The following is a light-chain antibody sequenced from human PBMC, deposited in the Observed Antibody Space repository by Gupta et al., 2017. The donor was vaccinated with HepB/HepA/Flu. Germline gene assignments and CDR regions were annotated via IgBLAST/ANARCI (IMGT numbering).Light chain of an antibody. J-gene: IGKJ5*01. V-gene: IGKV1-9*01. CDR3: QQWNSYPIT. CDR1: QEINSY. Sequence: DIQLTQSPSFLSASVGDRVTITCRASQEINSYLIWYQQKPGKAPNLLIYTASTVQGGVPSRFSGSGSGTEFTLTISSRQPEDFATYYCQQWNSYPITFGQGTRLDIK. CDR2: TAS.